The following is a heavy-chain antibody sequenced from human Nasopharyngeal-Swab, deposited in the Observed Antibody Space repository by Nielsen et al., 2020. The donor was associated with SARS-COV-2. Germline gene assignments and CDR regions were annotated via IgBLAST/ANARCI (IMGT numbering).Heavy chain of an antibody. D-gene: IGHD6-19*01. CDR1: GFTFSSNA. V-gene: IGHV3-23*02. Sequence: GESLKISCATSGFTFSSNAMGWVRPAPGKGLEWASVISGSGVSTYYGDSVKGRFAISRDNSKNRLYLQMNSLKVEDTAIYYCAKKGQQWLADDAFDTWGQGTLVSISS. CDR3: AKKGQQWLADDAFDT. CDR2: ISGSGVST. J-gene: IGHJ3*02.